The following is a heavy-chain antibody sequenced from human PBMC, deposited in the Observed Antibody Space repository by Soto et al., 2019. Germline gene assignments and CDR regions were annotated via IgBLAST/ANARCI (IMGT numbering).Heavy chain of an antibody. J-gene: IGHJ6*02. CDR3: ARSLSAEGYRYYYHGMDV. CDR2: IYYSGST. CDR1: GDSISSYF. V-gene: IGHV4-59*01. D-gene: IGHD5-12*01. Sequence: SETLSLTCTVSGDSISSYFWSWIRQPPGKGLEWIGYIYYSGSTNYNPSLKSRVTISVGTSKNQFSLKLSSVTAADTAVYYCARSLSAEGYRYYYHGMDVWGQGTTVTGSS.